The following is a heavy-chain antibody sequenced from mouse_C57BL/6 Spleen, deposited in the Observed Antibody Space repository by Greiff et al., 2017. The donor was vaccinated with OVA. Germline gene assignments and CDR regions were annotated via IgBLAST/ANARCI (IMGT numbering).Heavy chain of an antibody. Sequence: QVQLQQSGAELMKPGASVKLSCKATGYTFTGYWIEWVKQRPGHGLEWIGEILPGSGSTNYNEQFKGKATFTADTSSNTAYMQLSSLSTDDSAIYYCARWCTTVVEWYFDVWGTGTTVTVSS. D-gene: IGHD1-1*01. CDR3: ARWCTTVVEWYFDV. V-gene: IGHV1-9*01. J-gene: IGHJ1*03. CDR2: ILPGSGST. CDR1: GYTFTGYW.